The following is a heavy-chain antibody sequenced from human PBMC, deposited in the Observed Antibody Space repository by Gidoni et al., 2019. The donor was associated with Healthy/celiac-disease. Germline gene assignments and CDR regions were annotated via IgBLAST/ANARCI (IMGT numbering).Heavy chain of an antibody. V-gene: IGHV3-7*01. Sequence: EVQLVESGGGLVQPGGSLRLSCAASGFTFSSYWMSWVRQAPGKGLEWVANIKQDGSEKYYVDSVKGRVTISRDNAKNSLYLQMNSLRAEDTAVYYCARAHCSGGSCYSSYFDYWGQGTLVTVSS. CDR3: ARAHCSGGSCYSSYFDY. CDR1: GFTFSSYW. CDR2: IKQDGSEK. J-gene: IGHJ4*02. D-gene: IGHD2-15*01.